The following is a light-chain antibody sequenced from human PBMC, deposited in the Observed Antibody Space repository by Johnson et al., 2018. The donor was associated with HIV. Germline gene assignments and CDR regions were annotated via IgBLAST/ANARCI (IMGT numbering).Light chain of an antibody. J-gene: IGLJ1*01. CDR3: GTWDSRLIVYV. CDR2: ESN. V-gene: IGLV1-51*02. Sequence: QSVLTQPPSVSAAPGQRVTISCSGSSFNIGINFVSWYQQVPGTAPKLLICESNKRPSGIPNRFSGSKSGTSATLGITGLQTGDEADYYCGTWDSRLIVYVCGTGTKVTVL. CDR1: SFNIGINF.